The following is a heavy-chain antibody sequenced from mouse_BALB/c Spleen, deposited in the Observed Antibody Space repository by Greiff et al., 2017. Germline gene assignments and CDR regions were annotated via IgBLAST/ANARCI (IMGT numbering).Heavy chain of an antibody. CDR2: ISTYYGDA. J-gene: IGHJ2*01. CDR3: ARSYYYGSSPGYFDY. V-gene: IGHV1S137*01. Sequence: VKLVESGAELVRPGVSVKISCKGSGYTFTDYAMHWVKQSHAKSLEWIGVISTYYGDASYNQKFKGKATMTVDKSSSTAYMELARLTSEDSAIYYCARSYYYGSSPGYFDYWGQGTTLTVSS. CDR1: GYTFTDYA. D-gene: IGHD1-1*01.